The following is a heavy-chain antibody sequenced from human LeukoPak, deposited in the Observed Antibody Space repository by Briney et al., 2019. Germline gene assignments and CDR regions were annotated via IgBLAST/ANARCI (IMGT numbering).Heavy chain of an antibody. V-gene: IGHV3-66*01. Sequence: GGSLRLSCAASGFTVSSNYMSWVRQAPGKGLEWVSVIYSGGSTYYADSVKGRFTISRDNSKNTLYLQMNSLRAEDTAVYYCARWGSGYSYANNPYYYYYYMDVWGKGTTVTISS. CDR2: IYSGGST. CDR1: GFTVSSNY. J-gene: IGHJ6*03. CDR3: ARWGSGYSYANNPYYYYYYMDV. D-gene: IGHD5-18*01.